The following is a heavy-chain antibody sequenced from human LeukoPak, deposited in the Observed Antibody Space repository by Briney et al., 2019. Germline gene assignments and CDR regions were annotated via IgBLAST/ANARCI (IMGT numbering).Heavy chain of an antibody. CDR3: ARAPGGYSDPPGAFDI. J-gene: IGHJ3*02. D-gene: IGHD6-13*01. CDR1: GGSISSYY. CDR2: IYYSGST. V-gene: IGHV4-59*01. Sequence: SETLSLTCTVSGGSISSYYWSWIRQPPGKGLEWIGYIYYSGSTNYNPSLKSRVTISVDTSKNQFSLKLSSVTAADTAVYYCARAPGGYSDPPGAFDIWGQGTMVTVSS.